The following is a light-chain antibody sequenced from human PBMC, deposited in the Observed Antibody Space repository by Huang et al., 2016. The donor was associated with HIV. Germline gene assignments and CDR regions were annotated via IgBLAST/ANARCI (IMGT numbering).Light chain of an antibody. Sequence: DIQMTQSPSSLSASVGDRVTIPCRTSDNLATSLNWYQQKSGAAPVLLIYGASNLQTGVSSRFSGGGSGTDFTLTITNLRPEDFATYYCQQSHSTPHTFGQGTRLE. CDR1: DNLATS. J-gene: IGKJ2*01. CDR3: QQSHSTPHT. CDR2: GAS. V-gene: IGKV1-39*01.